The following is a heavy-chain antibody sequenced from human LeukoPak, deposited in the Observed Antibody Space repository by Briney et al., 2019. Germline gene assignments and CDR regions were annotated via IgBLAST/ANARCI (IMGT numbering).Heavy chain of an antibody. D-gene: IGHD6-13*01. V-gene: IGHV4-59*01. CDR3: AREGRGAAAGMDY. CDR1: GGSISNYY. Sequence: KPSETLSLTCTVSGGSISNYYWSWIRQPPGKGLEWIGYIYYSGNTNYNLSLKSRVTISVDTSKNQFSLKLSSVTAADTAVYYCAREGRGAAAGMDYWGQGTLVTVSS. CDR2: IYYSGNT. J-gene: IGHJ4*02.